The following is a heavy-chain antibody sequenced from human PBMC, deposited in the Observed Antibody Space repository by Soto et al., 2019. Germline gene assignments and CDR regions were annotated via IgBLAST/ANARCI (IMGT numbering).Heavy chain of an antibody. D-gene: IGHD4-17*01. CDR3: ARHHGATTSECGFDP. Sequence: QVHLVQSGVEVKTPGASVKVSCQASGYTFFTYDISWVRQAPGQGLEWMGWISTYSGDTKYSQKFQGRVTMTTDTSTTTAYLTLNRLRSDDTSVYYCARHHGATTSECGFDPWGQGTLVTVSS. V-gene: IGHV1-18*01. CDR1: GYTFFTYD. CDR2: ISTYSGDT. J-gene: IGHJ5*02.